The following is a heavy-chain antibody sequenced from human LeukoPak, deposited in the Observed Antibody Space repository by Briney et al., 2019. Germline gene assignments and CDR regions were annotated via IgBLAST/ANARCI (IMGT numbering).Heavy chain of an antibody. CDR1: GFSFSDHY. V-gene: IGHV3-11*06. CDR2: ISSSRTYT. D-gene: IGHD3-10*01. CDR3: ARGYGSGICPFDS. J-gene: IGHJ4*02. Sequence: GGSLRLFGAASGFSFSDHYMSWIRQAPGKGLQWFSYISSSRTYTNYVDSVKGRFTISRDNAENSVYLQMNSLRAEDTAMYYCARGYGSGICPFDSWGQGILVTVSS.